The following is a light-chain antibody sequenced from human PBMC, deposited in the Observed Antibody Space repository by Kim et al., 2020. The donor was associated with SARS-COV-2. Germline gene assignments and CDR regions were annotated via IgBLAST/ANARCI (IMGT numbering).Light chain of an antibody. CDR3: SSYTSSSTLYV. Sequence: SITNACTGTGSDVGGYSDVTWYKRHPSKAPKLMIYDVSNRPSGVSNRFSGSKSGNTASLTISGLQAEDEADYYCSSYTSSSTLYVFGTGTQLTVL. CDR1: GSDVGGYSD. V-gene: IGLV2-14*03. CDR2: DVS. J-gene: IGLJ1*01.